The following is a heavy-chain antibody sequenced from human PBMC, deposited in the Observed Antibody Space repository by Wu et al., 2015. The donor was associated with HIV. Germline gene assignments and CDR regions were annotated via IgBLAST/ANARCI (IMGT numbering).Heavy chain of an antibody. CDR3: ARGRGSNYYMDV. J-gene: IGHJ6*03. CDR1: GYTFTNYD. CDR2: MNPNSGNT. Sequence: QAHLVQSGAEVKKPGASVKVSCKASGYTFTNYDINWVRQATGQGLEWMGWMNPNSGNTNYAQKFKGRVTMTRATSINTAYMELNNLKSEDTAIYYCARGRGSNYYMDVWGKGTTVTVSS. V-gene: IGHV1-8*01. D-gene: IGHD3-10*01.